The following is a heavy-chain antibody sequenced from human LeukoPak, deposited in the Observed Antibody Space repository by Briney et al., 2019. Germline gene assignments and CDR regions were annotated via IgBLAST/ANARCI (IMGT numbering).Heavy chain of an antibody. V-gene: IGHV4-39*01. J-gene: IGHJ6*02. CDR1: GGSISSSSYS. CDR2: IYYSGST. CDR3: ARPSYYDFWSGYPVGMDV. Sequence: NTSETLSLTCTVSGGSISSSSYSWGWIRQPPGKGLEWIGSIYYSGSTYYNPSLKSRVTISVDTSKNQFSLKLSSVTAADTAVYYCARPSYYDFWSGYPVGMDVWGQGTTVTVSS. D-gene: IGHD3-3*01.